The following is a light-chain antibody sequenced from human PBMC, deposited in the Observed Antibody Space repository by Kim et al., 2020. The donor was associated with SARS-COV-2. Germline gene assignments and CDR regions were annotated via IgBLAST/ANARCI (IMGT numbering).Light chain of an antibody. CDR1: SLRSYY. CDR2: GKN. J-gene: IGLJ2*01. Sequence: VALGQTVRSTCQGDSLRSYYATWYQQRPGQAPMLVIYGKNSRPSEIPDRFSGSSSGNTASLTITGAQAEDEADYYCGSRDTNHNVIFGGGTNLTVL. V-gene: IGLV3-19*01. CDR3: GSRDTNHNVI.